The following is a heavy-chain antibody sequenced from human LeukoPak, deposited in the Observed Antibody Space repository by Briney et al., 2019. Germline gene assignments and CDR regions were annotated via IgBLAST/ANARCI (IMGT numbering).Heavy chain of an antibody. CDR2: ISASGGAT. CDR3: AKGNYGEKIDY. V-gene: IGHV3-23*01. J-gene: IGHJ4*02. CDR1: GFTFLRRG. Sequence: PGGSLRLSCAASGFTFLRRGMTWFRQAPGKGLEWVSGISASGGATYYADSVKGRFTISRDNSKNTLYLQMNSLKAEDAALYYCAKGNYGEKIDYWGPGTLVTVSS. D-gene: IGHD4-17*01.